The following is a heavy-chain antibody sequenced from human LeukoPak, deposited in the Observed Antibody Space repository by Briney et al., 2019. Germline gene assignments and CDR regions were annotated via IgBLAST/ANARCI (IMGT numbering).Heavy chain of an antibody. D-gene: IGHD3-10*01. CDR2: MYYTGNT. CDR1: GGSISSHY. J-gene: IGHJ6*03. V-gene: IGHV4-59*11. CDR3: ARADSANYYDSGNYFNYFYMDV. Sequence: SETLSLTCTVSGGSISSHYWTWIRQPPGRGLEWIDYMYYTGNTNYNPSLWSRVTISVDKSKNQFSLKLTSVTAADTAVYYCARADSANYYDSGNYFNYFYMDVWGKGTTVTVSS.